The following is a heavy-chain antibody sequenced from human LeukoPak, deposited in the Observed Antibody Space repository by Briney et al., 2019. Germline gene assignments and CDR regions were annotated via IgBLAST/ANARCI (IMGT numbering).Heavy chain of an antibody. J-gene: IGHJ1*01. CDR3: ARGRGYIKQEYFQH. V-gene: IGHV3-11*01. D-gene: IGHD5-12*01. CDR1: GFTFSDYY. Sequence: GGSLRLSCAASGFTFSDYYMGWIRQAPGKGLEWVSYISNSGSTTYYADSVKGRFTISRDNAKNSLYLQMNSLRAEDTALYYCARGRGYIKQEYFQHWGQGTLVTVSS. CDR2: ISNSGSTT.